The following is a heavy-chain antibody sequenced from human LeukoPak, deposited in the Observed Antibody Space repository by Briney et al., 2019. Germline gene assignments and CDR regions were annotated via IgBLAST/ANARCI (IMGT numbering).Heavy chain of an antibody. CDR2: INPKTGGT. CDR1: GYTFSGNY. J-gene: IGHJ5*02. Sequence: GASVKVSCKASGYTFSGNYMHWVRQAPGQGLEWMGWINPKTGGTNYAQKFQGRVTMARDTSISTAYMELSRLRSDDTAVYYCARSIVVVVAATGSSWFDPWGQGTLVTVSS. CDR3: ARSIVVVVAATGSSWFDP. V-gene: IGHV1-2*02. D-gene: IGHD2-15*01.